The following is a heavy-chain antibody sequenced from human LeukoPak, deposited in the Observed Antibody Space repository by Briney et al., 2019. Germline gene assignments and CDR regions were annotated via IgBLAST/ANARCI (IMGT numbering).Heavy chain of an antibody. CDR3: ARGVTPFDY. Sequence: SETLSLTCTVSGGSISSSSYYWGWIRQPPGKGLEWIGSIYYSGSTYYNPSLKSRVTISVDTSKNQFSLKLSSVTAADTAVYYCARGVTPFDYWGQGTLVTVSS. V-gene: IGHV4-39*07. CDR2: IYYSGST. D-gene: IGHD2-21*02. J-gene: IGHJ4*02. CDR1: GGSISSSSYY.